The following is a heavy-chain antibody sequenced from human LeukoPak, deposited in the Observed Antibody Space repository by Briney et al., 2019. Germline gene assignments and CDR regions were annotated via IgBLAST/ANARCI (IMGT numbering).Heavy chain of an antibody. CDR3: AKDGYYMDV. CDR2: IWYDGSNK. CDR1: GFTFSSYG. V-gene: IGHV3-33*06. Sequence: GRSLRLSXAASGFTFSSYGMHWVRQAPGKGLEWVAVIWYDGSNKYYADSVKGRFTISRDNSKNTLYLQMNSLRAEDTAVYYCAKDGYYMDVWGKGTTVTVSS. J-gene: IGHJ6*03.